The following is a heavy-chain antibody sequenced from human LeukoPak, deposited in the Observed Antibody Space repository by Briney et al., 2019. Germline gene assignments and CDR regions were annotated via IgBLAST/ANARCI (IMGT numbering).Heavy chain of an antibody. CDR2: ISYDGSSK. J-gene: IGHJ4*02. D-gene: IGHD6-13*01. Sequence: GASLRLSCAASGFTLSAYAMHWVRQAPGKGLEWVALISYDGSSKYYADFVKGRFTISRDSSKNTLYLQVNSLRAEDTAVYYCAKEGLGSSWYPNYFDYWGQGTLVTVSS. CDR1: GFTLSAYA. V-gene: IGHV3-30*18. CDR3: AKEGLGSSWYPNYFDY.